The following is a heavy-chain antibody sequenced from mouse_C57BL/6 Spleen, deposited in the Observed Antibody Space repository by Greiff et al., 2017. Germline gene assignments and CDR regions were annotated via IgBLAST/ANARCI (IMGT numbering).Heavy chain of an antibody. Sequence: HVQLKQSGAELMKPGPSVSLSCTATGYSFTGYWLEWVKQRPGHGLECIGEILTGSGSTNYNEKFKGKATFTADTSTNTAYMQLSSLTTEDSAIYYCARWGADYAMDYWGQGTSVTVSS. V-gene: IGHV1-9*01. CDR1: GYSFTGYW. CDR3: ARWGADYAMDY. CDR2: ILTGSGST. J-gene: IGHJ4*01.